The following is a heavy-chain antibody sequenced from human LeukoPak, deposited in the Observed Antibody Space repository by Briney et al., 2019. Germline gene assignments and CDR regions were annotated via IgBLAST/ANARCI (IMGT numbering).Heavy chain of an antibody. Sequence: GESLKISCKTSGYSFTSYWIAWVRQIPGKGLEWVGIINPADSDTRYSLSLQGQVTISADRSISTVYLQWSSLKASDTAIYYCARGEGGYNYAFWGQGTLVSVSS. CDR2: INPADSDT. V-gene: IGHV5-51*01. D-gene: IGHD5-24*01. CDR3: ARGEGGYNYAF. CDR1: GYSFTSYW. J-gene: IGHJ4*02.